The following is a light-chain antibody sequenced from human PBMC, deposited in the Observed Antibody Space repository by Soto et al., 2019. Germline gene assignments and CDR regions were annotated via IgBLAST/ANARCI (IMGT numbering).Light chain of an antibody. V-gene: IGKV3-15*01. CDR2: GAS. Sequence: ETVLTPSPCTLSFSPGERATLSCRASQSLNSDYLAWYQQKPGQAPRLLIYGASSRATGVPARFSGSGSGTDFTLTISSLQSEDFAVYYCQHYNYWPYTFGQASKVDIK. CDR1: QSLNSD. CDR3: QHYNYWPYT. J-gene: IGKJ2*01.